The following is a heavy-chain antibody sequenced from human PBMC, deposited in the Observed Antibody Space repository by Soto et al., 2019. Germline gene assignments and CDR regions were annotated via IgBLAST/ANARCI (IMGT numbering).Heavy chain of an antibody. D-gene: IGHD3-16*01. CDR2: ISDSGRST. CDR1: GFTFNTYA. CDR3: AKGRPSGGYYYVEAFDI. Sequence: PGGSLRLSCAASGFTFNTYAMIWVRQAPGKGLEWVSIISDSGRSTYNADSVKGRFATSRDNSKNMLYLQMNSLRGEDTAVYFCAKGRPSGGYYYVEAFDIWGQGSMVTVSS. J-gene: IGHJ3*02. V-gene: IGHV3-23*01.